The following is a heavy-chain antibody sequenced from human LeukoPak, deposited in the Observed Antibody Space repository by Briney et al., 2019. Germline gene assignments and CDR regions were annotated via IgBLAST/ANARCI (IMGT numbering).Heavy chain of an antibody. J-gene: IGHJ4*02. CDR1: GFTSDDYA. D-gene: IGHD6-19*01. CDR3: AKDALSGCSGGYFDY. CDR2: INWNNDNI. V-gene: IGHV3-9*02. Sequence: GRSLRPSCESPGFTSDDYASHWVRQLPGKGLEWIPVINWNNDNIGNADSVRGGFTISRDNAKKSLYLQMINLRAEDTAFYYCAKDALSGCSGGYFDYWGQGTLVTVSS.